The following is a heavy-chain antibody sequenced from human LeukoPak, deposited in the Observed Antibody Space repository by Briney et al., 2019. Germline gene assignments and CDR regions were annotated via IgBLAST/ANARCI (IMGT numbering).Heavy chain of an antibody. CDR1: GGTSSSYA. J-gene: IGHJ4*02. D-gene: IGHD3-9*01. V-gene: IGHV1-69*05. CDR3: ARAPVTYYDILTGYPFDY. CDR2: IIPIFGTA. Sequence: SVKVSCKASGGTSSSYAISWVRHAPGQGLEWMGGIIPIFGTANYAQKFQGRVTITTDESTSTAYMELSSLRSEDTAVYYCARAPVTYYDILTGYPFDYWGQGTLVTVSS.